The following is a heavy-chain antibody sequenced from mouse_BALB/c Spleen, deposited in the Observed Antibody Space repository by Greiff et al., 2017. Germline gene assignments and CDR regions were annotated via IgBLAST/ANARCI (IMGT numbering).Heavy chain of an antibody. CDR2: INPSTGYT. D-gene: IGHD1-2*01. V-gene: IGHV1-7*01. Sequence: QVQLQQSGAELAKPGASVKMSCKASGYTFTSYWMHWVKQRPGQGLEWIGYINPSTGYTEYNQKFKDKATLTADKSSSTAYMQLSSLTSEDSAVYYCAGLRLQEFAYWGQGTLVTVSA. J-gene: IGHJ3*01. CDR3: AGLRLQEFAY. CDR1: GYTFTSYW.